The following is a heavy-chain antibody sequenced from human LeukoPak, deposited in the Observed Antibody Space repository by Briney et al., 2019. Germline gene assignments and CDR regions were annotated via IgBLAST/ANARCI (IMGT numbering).Heavy chain of an antibody. CDR1: GGSINNYY. V-gene: IGHV4-59*01. J-gene: IGHJ3*02. CDR2: IFYSGST. Sequence: PSETLSLTCSVSGGSINNYYWSWIRQPPGKGLEWIGHIFYSGSTNYNPSLKSRVTISLVMSKNQISLKLSSVTTADTAMYYCARTDDAFHIWGHGTTVTVSS. CDR3: ARTDDAFHI. D-gene: IGHD2-21*02.